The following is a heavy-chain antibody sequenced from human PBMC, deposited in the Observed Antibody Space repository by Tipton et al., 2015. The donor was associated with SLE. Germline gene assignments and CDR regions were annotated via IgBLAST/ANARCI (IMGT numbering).Heavy chain of an antibody. V-gene: IGHV3-7*01. CDR3: ARDQVQIWDY. Sequence: LSLTCTASGFTFSSYWMSWVRQAPGKGLELVANIKQDGSEKYYVNSVKGRFTISRDNAKNSLYLQMNSLRAEDTAVYFCARDQVQIWDYWGQGTLVTVSS. CDR1: GFTFSSYW. J-gene: IGHJ4*02. CDR2: IKQDGSEK.